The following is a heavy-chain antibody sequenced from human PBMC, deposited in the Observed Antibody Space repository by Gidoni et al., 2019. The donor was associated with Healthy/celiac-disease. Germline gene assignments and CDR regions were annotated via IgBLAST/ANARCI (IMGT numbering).Heavy chain of an antibody. V-gene: IGHV3-21*01. CDR1: GFTCSRSS. CDR3: ASLGYGDY. Sequence: EVHLVVSGGGLVKPGGSLGLSCAAPGFTCSRSSINWVRQAPGQGLAWDSSISRSSSYIYYADSVKGRFTISRDNAKNSLYLQTNSLRAEDRAVYYCASLGYGDYWGQGTLVTVSS. D-gene: IGHD5-12*01. CDR2: ISRSSSYI. J-gene: IGHJ4*02.